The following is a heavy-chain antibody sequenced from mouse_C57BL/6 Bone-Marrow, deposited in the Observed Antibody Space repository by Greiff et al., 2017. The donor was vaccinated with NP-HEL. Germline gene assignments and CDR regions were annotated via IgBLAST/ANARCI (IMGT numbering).Heavy chain of an antibody. CDR3: ASTVGDAMDY. J-gene: IGHJ4*01. V-gene: IGHV3-6*01. CDR1: GYSITSGYY. D-gene: IGHD1-1*01. Sequence: DVKLQESGPGLVKPSQSLSLTCSVTGYSITSGYYWNWIRQFPGNKLEWMGYISYDGSNNYNPSLKNRISITRDTSKNQFFLKLNSVTTEDTATYYCASTVGDAMDYWGQGTSVTVSS. CDR2: ISYDGSN.